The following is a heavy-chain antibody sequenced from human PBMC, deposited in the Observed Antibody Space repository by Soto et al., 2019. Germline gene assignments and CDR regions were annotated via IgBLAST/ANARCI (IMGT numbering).Heavy chain of an antibody. J-gene: IGHJ5*02. CDR1: GYTLTELS. V-gene: IGHV1-24*01. Sequence: ASVKVSCKVSGYTLTELSMHWVRQAPGKGLEWMGGFDPEDGETIYAQKFQGRVTMTEDTSTDTAYMELSSLRSEDTAVYYCATLPTVTTSRYNWFDPWGQGTLVTVSS. D-gene: IGHD4-17*01. CDR3: ATLPTVTTSRYNWFDP. CDR2: FDPEDGET.